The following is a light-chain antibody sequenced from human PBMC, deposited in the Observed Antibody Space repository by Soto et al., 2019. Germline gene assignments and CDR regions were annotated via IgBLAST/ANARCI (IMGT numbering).Light chain of an antibody. CDR2: GAS. CDR1: QSVTNSS. Sequence: EIALAQSQGTLSLSPGEGATLSGLASQSVTNSSLAWYQQKPGQAPRLLIYGASRRATGIPDRFTGSGSGTDFTLTISRLEPEDFAVYYCQQYVSSPWAFGQGTKVDI. J-gene: IGKJ1*01. V-gene: IGKV3-20*01. CDR3: QQYVSSPWA.